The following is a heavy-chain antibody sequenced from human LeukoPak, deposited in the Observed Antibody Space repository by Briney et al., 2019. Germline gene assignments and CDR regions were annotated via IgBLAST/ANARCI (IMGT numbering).Heavy chain of an antibody. CDR3: GRDDWSDP. CDR2: IIPIFGTA. V-gene: IGHV1-69*13. CDR1: GGTFSSYA. J-gene: IGHJ5*02. Sequence: SVKVSCRASGGTFSSYAISWVRQAPGQGLEWMGGIIPIFGTANYAQKFQGRVTITADESTSTAYMEPSSLRSDDTAVYSCGRDDWSDPWGQGTLVTVSS.